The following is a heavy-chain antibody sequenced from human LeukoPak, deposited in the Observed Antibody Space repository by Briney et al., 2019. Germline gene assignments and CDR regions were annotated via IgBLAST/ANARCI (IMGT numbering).Heavy chain of an antibody. Sequence: PGGSLRLSCAASGFTFDDYAMHWVRQAPGKGLEWVSGISWNSGSIGYADSVKGRFTISRDNAKNSLYLQMNSLRAEDTALYYCAKDITYGAGSGSLVYWGQGTLVTVSS. D-gene: IGHD3-10*01. CDR2: ISWNSGSI. J-gene: IGHJ4*02. V-gene: IGHV3-9*01. CDR3: AKDITYGAGSGSLVY. CDR1: GFTFDDYA.